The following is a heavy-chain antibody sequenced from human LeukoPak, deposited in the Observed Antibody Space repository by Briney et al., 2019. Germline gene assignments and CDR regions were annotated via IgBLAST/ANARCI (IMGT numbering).Heavy chain of an antibody. V-gene: IGHV3-74*01. D-gene: IGHD5-24*01. J-gene: IGHJ4*02. CDR3: ARGDGYGMDY. Sequence: GGSLRLSCAASGFTFSSYWMHWVRHAPGKGLVWVSRIKSDGSSTSYADSVKGRFTISRDNAKNTLYLQMNSLRAEDMAVYYCARGDGYGMDYWGQGTRVTVSS. CDR1: GFTFSSYW. CDR2: IKSDGSST.